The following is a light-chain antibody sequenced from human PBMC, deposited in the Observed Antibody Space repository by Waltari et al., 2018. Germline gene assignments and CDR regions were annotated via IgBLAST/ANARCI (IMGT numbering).Light chain of an antibody. CDR2: DAS. CDR1: QSVGTY. J-gene: IGKJ4*01. CDR3: QQRRNWPLT. Sequence: EIVLTQSPAILSFSPGERATLSCRASQSVGTYLAWYQQRPAQSPILLIYDASYRATGIPARFSGSGSETDFTLTISSLQPEDFAVYYCQQRRNWPLTFGGGTRVQI. V-gene: IGKV3-11*01.